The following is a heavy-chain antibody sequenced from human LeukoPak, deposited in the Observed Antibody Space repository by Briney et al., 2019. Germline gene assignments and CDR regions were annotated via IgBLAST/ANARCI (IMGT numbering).Heavy chain of an antibody. CDR2: IKSKTDGGTT. CDR3: TTDVPPNWFDP. CDR1: GFTFSNAW. V-gene: IGHV3-15*01. Sequence: GSLRLSCAASGFTFSNAWMSWVRQAPGKGLEWVGRIKSKTDGGTTDYAAPVKGRFTISRDDSKTTLYLQMNSLKTEDTAVYYCTTDVPPNWFDPWGQGTLVTVSS. D-gene: IGHD2-2*01. J-gene: IGHJ5*02.